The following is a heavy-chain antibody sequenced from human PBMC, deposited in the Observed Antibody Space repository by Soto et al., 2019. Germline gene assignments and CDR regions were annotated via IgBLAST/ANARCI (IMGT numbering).Heavy chain of an antibody. CDR3: ATDPGYSGYDYFDY. V-gene: IGHV1-24*01. D-gene: IGHD5-12*01. CDR2: FDPEDGET. CDR1: GYTLTELS. Sequence: ASVKVSCKVSGYTLTELSMHWVRQAPGKGLEWMGGFDPEDGETIYAQKFQGRVTMIEDTSTDTAYMELSSLRSEDTAVYYCATDPGYSGYDYFDYWGQGTMVTVSS. J-gene: IGHJ4*02.